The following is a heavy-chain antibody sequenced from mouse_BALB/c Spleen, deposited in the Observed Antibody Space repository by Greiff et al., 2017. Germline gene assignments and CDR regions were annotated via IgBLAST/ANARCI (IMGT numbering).Heavy chain of an antibody. D-gene: IGHD2-4*01. V-gene: IGHV2-2*02. Sequence: VQLKESGPGLVQPSQSLSITCTVSGFSLTSYGVHWVRQSPGKGLEWLGVIWSGGSTDYNAAFISRLSISKDNSKSQVFFKMNSLQANDTAIYYCARGGPMILFAYWGQGTLVTVSA. CDR1: GFSLTSYG. CDR3: ARGGPMILFAY. J-gene: IGHJ3*01. CDR2: IWSGGST.